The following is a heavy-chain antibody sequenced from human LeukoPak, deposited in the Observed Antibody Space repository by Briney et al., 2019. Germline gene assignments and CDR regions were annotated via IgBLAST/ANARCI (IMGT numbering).Heavy chain of an antibody. CDR1: GGTFSSYA. V-gene: IGHV1-69*05. D-gene: IGHD5-18*01. J-gene: IGHJ4*02. CDR2: IVPIFGTA. Sequence: SVTVSCKASGGTFSSYASSRLRPAPAQGLAWMGRIVPIFGTANYAQKFQGRVTITTDESTSTAYMELSSLRSEDTAVYYCAKSGGYSYGFGADYFDYRGQGTLVTVSS. CDR3: AKSGGYSYGFGADYFDY.